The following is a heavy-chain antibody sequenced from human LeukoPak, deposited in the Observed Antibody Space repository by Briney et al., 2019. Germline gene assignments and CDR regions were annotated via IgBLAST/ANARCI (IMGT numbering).Heavy chain of an antibody. CDR3: ARVNYYDSSGAFDI. V-gene: IGHV4-31*03. D-gene: IGHD3-22*01. Sequence: SETLSLTCTVSDGSISSGGYYWSWIRQHPGKGLEWIGYIYYSGSTYYNPSLKSRVTISVDTSKNQFSLKLSSVTAADTAVYYCARVNYYDSSGAFDIWGQGTMVTVSS. J-gene: IGHJ3*02. CDR1: DGSISSGGYY. CDR2: IYYSGST.